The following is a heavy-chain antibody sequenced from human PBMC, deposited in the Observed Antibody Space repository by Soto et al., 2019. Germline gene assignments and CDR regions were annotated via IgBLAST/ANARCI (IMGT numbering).Heavy chain of an antibody. CDR2: ITSSGNT. CDR1: GFTFSSYA. D-gene: IGHD6-13*01. Sequence: EVPLLESGGGLVQPGGSLRLSCAASGFTFSSYAMTWVRQAPGKGLEWVSSITSSGNTYYADSVKGRFTISRDNSKNTLYLQMNSLRAEDTAVYSCARYTSTWGIHWGQGTLVTVSS. J-gene: IGHJ4*02. V-gene: IGHV3-23*01. CDR3: ARYTSTWGIH.